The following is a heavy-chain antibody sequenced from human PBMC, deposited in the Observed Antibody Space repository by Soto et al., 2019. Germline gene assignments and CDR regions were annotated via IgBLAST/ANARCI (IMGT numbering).Heavy chain of an antibody. V-gene: IGHV2-5*02. Sequence: QITLKESGPTLVKPTQTLTLTCTFSGFSLTTSGVGVGWIRQPPGKALEWVALIYLDDDKRYSPSRKSRLTIPKDTTKTQVVLTMTNMDPADTATYFCAHRTTTVTWWFDPWGQGTLVTVSS. CDR2: IYLDDDK. CDR3: AHRTTTVTWWFDP. D-gene: IGHD4-17*01. J-gene: IGHJ5*02. CDR1: GFSLTTSGVG.